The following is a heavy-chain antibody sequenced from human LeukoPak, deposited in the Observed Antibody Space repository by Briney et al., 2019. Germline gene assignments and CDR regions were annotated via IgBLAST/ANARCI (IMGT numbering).Heavy chain of an antibody. CDR3: ARDPSYGSGVMGAFDI. CDR2: IYYSGST. CDR1: GGSISSGGYY. D-gene: IGHD3-10*01. Sequence: PSETLSLTCTVSGGSISSGGYYWSWIRQHPGKGLEWIGYIYYSGSTYYNPSLKSRVTISVDTSKNQFSLKLSSVTAADTAVYYCARDPSYGSGVMGAFDIWGQGTMVTVSS. V-gene: IGHV4-31*03. J-gene: IGHJ3*02.